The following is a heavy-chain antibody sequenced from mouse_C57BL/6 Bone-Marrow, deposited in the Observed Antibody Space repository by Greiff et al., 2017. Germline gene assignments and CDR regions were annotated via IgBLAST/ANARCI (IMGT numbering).Heavy chain of an antibody. D-gene: IGHD2-1*01. CDR1: GYTFTSYT. V-gene: IGHV1-4*01. J-gene: IGHJ4*01. CDR3: ASLYGNYGYAMDY. CDR2: INPSSGYT. Sequence: VQLQESGAELARPGASVKMSCKASGYTFTSYTMHWVKQRPGQGLEWIGYINPSSGYTKYNQKFKDKATLTADKSSSTAYMQLSSLTSEDSAVYYCASLYGNYGYAMDYWGQGTSVTVSS.